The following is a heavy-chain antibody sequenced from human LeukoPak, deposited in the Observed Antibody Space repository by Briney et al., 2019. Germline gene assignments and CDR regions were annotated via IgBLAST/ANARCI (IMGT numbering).Heavy chain of an antibody. Sequence: HVASVKVSCKASGYTFTSYYMHWVRQAPGQGLEWMGIINPSGGSTSYAQKFQGRVTMTRDTSTSTVYMELSSLRSEDTAVYYCARDLYYYDSSGYLDYWGQGTLVTVSS. V-gene: IGHV1-46*01. CDR1: GYTFTSYY. J-gene: IGHJ4*02. CDR2: INPSGGST. D-gene: IGHD3-22*01. CDR3: ARDLYYYDSSGYLDY.